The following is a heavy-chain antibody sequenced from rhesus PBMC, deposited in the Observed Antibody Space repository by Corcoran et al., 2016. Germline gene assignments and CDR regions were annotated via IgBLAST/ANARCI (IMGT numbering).Heavy chain of an antibody. CDR2: IYGSSGRT. V-gene: IGHV4-76*01. J-gene: IGHJ4*01. Sequence: QVQLQESGPGVVKPSETLSLTCAVSGGSISSGYDWSWIRQPPGKGLEWIGYIYGSSGRTNSNPSLKNRVTISKDASKNQFSLKLSSVTAADTAVYYCARGDSSGWYRGWVDYWGHGVLVTVSS. CDR3: ARGDSSGWYRGWVDY. CDR1: GGSISSGYD. D-gene: IGHD6-31*01.